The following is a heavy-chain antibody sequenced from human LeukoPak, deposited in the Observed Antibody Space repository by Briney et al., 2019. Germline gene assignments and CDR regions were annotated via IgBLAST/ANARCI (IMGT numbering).Heavy chain of an antibody. J-gene: IGHJ3*02. V-gene: IGHV3-23*01. CDR1: GFTFSNYG. D-gene: IGHD1/OR15-1a*01. Sequence: GGTLRLSCEASGFTFSNYGMSWVRQAPGKGLEWVSAISGSGGITKYADSVKSRFTISRDNSKNTMYLQMNSLRAEDTAVYYCAKDAGTYFGTDPFDIWGQGTMVTVSS. CDR2: ISGSGGIT. CDR3: AKDAGTYFGTDPFDI.